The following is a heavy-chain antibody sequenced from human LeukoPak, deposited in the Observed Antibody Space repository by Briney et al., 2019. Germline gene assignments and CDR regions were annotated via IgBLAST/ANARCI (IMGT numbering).Heavy chain of an antibody. Sequence: SETPSLTCTVSGGSISTYYWTWIRQPPGKGLEWIGSISYSGSTNYSPSLEGRVTMSVDTSKNQFSLKLRAVTAADTAVYFCARQELSHGSGSHFDYWGQGILVTVSS. V-gene: IGHV4-59*08. CDR3: ARQELSHGSGSHFDY. J-gene: IGHJ4*02. CDR1: GGSISTYY. CDR2: ISYSGST. D-gene: IGHD3-10*01.